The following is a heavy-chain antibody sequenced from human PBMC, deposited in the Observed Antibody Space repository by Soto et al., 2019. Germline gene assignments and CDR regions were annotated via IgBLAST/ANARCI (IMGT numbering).Heavy chain of an antibody. D-gene: IGHD4-17*01. CDR3: ERNDHGGNPFFAN. CDR2: IYYSGRT. CDR1: AGSLSNYY. Sequence: QVQLQESGPGLVKPSETLSLTCSVSAGSLSNYYWSWIRQPPGKGLESIGYIYYSGRTNYNPSLKRRLTMSVDTTKNQVSLKLNSVTAADTAVYYCERNDHGGNPFFANWGQGTLVPVSS. J-gene: IGHJ4*02. V-gene: IGHV4-59*01.